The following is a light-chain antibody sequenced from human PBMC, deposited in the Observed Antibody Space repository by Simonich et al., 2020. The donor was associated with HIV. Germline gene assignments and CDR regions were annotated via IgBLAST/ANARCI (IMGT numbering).Light chain of an antibody. CDR1: SSDVGGYNY. Sequence: QSALTQPASVSGSPGQSITISCTGTSSDVGGYNYVSWYQQHPGKAPNLMIYDISNRPSGVSKRVSGSKSGNTASLTISGLQAEDEADYYCSSYTSSSTLVVFGGGTKLTVL. CDR2: DIS. J-gene: IGLJ2*01. V-gene: IGLV2-14*03. CDR3: SSYTSSSTLVV.